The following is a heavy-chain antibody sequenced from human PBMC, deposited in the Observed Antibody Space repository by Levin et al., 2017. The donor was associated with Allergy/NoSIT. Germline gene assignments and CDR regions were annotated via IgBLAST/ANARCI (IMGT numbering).Heavy chain of an antibody. CDR1: GFTISSNY. Sequence: GGSLRLSCAASGFTISSNYMSWVRQAPGKGLEWVSVIYSGGSTYYADSVKGRFTISRDNSKNTLYLQMNSLRAEDTAVYYCARDRSSGWAYYYGMDVWGQGTTVTVSS. D-gene: IGHD6-19*01. V-gene: IGHV3-53*01. CDR3: ARDRSSGWAYYYGMDV. CDR2: IYSGGST. J-gene: IGHJ6*02.